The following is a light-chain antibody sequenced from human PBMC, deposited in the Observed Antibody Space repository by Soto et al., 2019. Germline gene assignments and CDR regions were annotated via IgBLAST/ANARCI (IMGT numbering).Light chain of an antibody. J-gene: IGKJ4*01. Sequence: IPFTQSPFSLSASVGYTVTITFRASPGISRSLAWYQQNPGRAPKLLIYAASTLYTGVPSRFSGSGYGTEFTLTISSLQPEDFATYSCKQVNSYPLTFGGGTKVDIK. CDR3: KQVNSYPLT. CDR2: AAS. V-gene: IGKV1-9*01. CDR1: PGISRS.